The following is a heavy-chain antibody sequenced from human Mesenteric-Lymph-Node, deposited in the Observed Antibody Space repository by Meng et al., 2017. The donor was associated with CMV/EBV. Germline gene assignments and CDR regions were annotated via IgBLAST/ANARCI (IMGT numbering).Heavy chain of an antibody. D-gene: IGHD3-3*01. CDR3: ARDRITIFGVVITHNYYYGMDV. J-gene: IGHJ6*02. CDR1: GFTFSSYW. Sequence: GGSLRLSCAASGFTFSSYWMSWVRQAPGKGLEWVANIKQDGSEKYYVDSVKGRLTISRDNAKNSLYLQMNSLRAEDTAVYYCARDRITIFGVVITHNYYYGMDVWGQGTTVTVSS. V-gene: IGHV3-7*01. CDR2: IKQDGSEK.